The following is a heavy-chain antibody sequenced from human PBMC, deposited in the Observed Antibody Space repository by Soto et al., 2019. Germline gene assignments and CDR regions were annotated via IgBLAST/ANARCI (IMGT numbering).Heavy chain of an antibody. CDR3: AREGLRLTMVRGGPYNWFDP. CDR2: INHSGST. Sequence: QVQLQQWGAGLLKPSETLSLTCAVYGGSFSGYYWSWIRQPPGKGLEWIGEINHSGSTNYNPALRRRSTYSVAAAMNQCSLKLSSVTAADTAVYYCAREGLRLTMVRGGPYNWFDPWGQGTLVTVSS. CDR1: GGSFSGYY. J-gene: IGHJ5*02. V-gene: IGHV4-34*01. D-gene: IGHD3-10*01.